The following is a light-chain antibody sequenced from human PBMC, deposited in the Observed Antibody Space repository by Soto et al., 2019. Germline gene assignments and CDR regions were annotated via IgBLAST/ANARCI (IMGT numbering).Light chain of an antibody. V-gene: IGKV1-5*03. J-gene: IGKJ1*01. CDR3: QQYSSYWT. CDR2: KAS. CDR1: QNIGSW. Sequence: DFQMTQSPSTLSASVGDRVTITCRASQNIGSWLAWYQQKPGKAPKLLIYKASTLQDGVPSTFSGSGSGTEFTLTISSLQPDDFATYYCQQYSSYWTFGQGTKVEIK.